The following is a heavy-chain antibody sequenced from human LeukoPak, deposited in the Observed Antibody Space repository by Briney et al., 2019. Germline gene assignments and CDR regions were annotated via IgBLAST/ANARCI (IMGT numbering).Heavy chain of an antibody. V-gene: IGHV4-31*03. Sequence: PSETLSLTCTVSGGSISSGGYYWSWIRQHPGKGLEWIGYIYYSGSTYYNPSLKSRVTISVDTSKNQFSLKLSSVTAADTAVYYCARDNGAYDFWSGYYVGAPVGYGMDVWGQGTTVTVSS. J-gene: IGHJ6*02. CDR2: IYYSGST. CDR3: ARDNGAYDFWSGYYVGAPVGYGMDV. CDR1: GGSISSGGYY. D-gene: IGHD3-3*01.